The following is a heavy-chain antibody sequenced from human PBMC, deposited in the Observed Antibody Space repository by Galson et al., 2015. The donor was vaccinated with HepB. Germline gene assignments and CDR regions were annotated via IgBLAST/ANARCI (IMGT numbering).Heavy chain of an antibody. CDR2: IYSGGST. CDR3: ARGATQALGY. V-gene: IGHV3-66*01. D-gene: IGHD7-27*01. Sequence: GKGLEWVSFIYSGGSTNYADSVKGRFTISRDNSKNTPYLQMNSLRAEDTAVYYCARGATQALGYWGQGTLVTVSS. J-gene: IGHJ4*02.